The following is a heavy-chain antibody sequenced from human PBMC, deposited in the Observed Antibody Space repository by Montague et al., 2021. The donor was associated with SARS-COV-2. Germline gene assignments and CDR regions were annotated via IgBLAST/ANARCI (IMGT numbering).Heavy chain of an antibody. Sequence: SESLSLVCTVSGGSIRTTSFYWGWIRQPPGKGLEWVGSIYYSGTTYYNSSLMSRVTISIDTSKNHFSLKLRSVTAADTAIYYCASPGGYFAHWGQGALVTVSS. J-gene: IGHJ4*02. CDR1: GGSIRTTSFY. CDR3: ASPGGYFAH. CDR2: IYYSGTT. V-gene: IGHV4-39*02. D-gene: IGHD1-14*01.